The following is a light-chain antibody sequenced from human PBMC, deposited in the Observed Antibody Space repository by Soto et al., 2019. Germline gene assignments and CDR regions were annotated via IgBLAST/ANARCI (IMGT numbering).Light chain of an antibody. CDR1: QGISSY. CDR2: AAS. V-gene: IGKV1-8*01. CDR3: QQYYSYPPT. J-gene: IGKJ2*01. Sequence: AIRMTQSPSSFSASTGARVTITCRASQGISSYLAWYQQKPGKAPKLLIYAASTLQSGVPSRFSGSGSGTHFTLTISILQSEDIATYYCQQYYSYPPTVGQGTKLEIK.